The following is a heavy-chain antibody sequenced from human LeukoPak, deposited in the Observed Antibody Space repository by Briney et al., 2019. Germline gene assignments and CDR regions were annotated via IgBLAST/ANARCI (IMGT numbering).Heavy chain of an antibody. CDR3: ASPGDPYSSSWFDY. CDR2: ISYDGSNK. D-gene: IGHD6-13*01. J-gene: IGHJ4*02. Sequence: GGSLRLSCAASGFTFSSYAMHWVRQAPGKGLEWVAVISYDGSNKYYADSVKGRFTISRDNSKNTLYLQMNSLRAEDTAVYYCASPGDPYSSSWFDYWGQGTLVTVSS. CDR1: GFTFSSYA. V-gene: IGHV3-30*04.